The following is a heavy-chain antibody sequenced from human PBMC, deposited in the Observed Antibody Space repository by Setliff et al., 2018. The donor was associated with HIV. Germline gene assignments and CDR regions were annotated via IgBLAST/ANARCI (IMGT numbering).Heavy chain of an antibody. D-gene: IGHD1-26*01. J-gene: IGHJ6*03. Sequence: GGSLRLSCAASGFTFSSYSMNWVRQAPGKGLEWVSSISSSSSYIYYADSVKGRFTISRDNAKNSVYLQMNSLRAEDTAVYYCARDGGSSPSPVSDYYYYYMDVWGKGTTVTV. CDR2: ISSSSSYI. CDR3: ARDGGSSPSPVSDYYYYYMDV. V-gene: IGHV3-21*01. CDR1: GFTFSSYS.